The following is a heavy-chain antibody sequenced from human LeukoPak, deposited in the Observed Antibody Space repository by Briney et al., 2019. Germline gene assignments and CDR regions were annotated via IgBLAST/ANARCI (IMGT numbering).Heavy chain of an antibody. J-gene: IGHJ6*03. D-gene: IGHD1-1*01. CDR3: ARAGTLYYYYYMDV. V-gene: IGHV1-69*04. CDR2: IIPILGIA. Sequence: SVKVSCKASGYTFTGYYMHWVRQAPGQGLEWMGRIIPILGIANYAQKFQGRVTITADESTSKAYMELSSLRSEDTAVYYCARAGTLYYYYYMDVWGKGTTVTVSS. CDR1: GYTFTGYY.